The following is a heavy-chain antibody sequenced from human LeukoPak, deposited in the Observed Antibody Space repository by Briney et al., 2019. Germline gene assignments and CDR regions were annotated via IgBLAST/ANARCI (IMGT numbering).Heavy chain of an antibody. CDR1: GFTFSDYY. J-gene: IGHJ3*02. D-gene: IGHD4-23*01. V-gene: IGHV3-11*01. Sequence: PGGSLRLSCAASGFTFSDYYMSWIRQAPGKGLEWVSCISSSGSTIYYADSVKGRFTISRDNAKNSLYLQMNSLRAEDTAVYYCARDQGTRRWSTRPDAFDIWGQGTMVTISS. CDR3: ARDQGTRRWSTRPDAFDI. CDR2: ISSSGSTI.